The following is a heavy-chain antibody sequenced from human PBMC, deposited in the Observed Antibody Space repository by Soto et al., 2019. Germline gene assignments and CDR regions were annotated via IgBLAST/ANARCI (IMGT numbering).Heavy chain of an antibody. CDR1: GFTFSSYG. CDR2: ISYDGSNK. V-gene: IGHV3-30*18. J-gene: IGHJ6*03. CDR3: AKAPLVPYYMDV. Sequence: GGSLRLSCAASGFTFSSYGMHWVHQAPGKGLEWVAVISYDGSNKYYADSVKGRFTISRDNSKNTLYLQMNSLRAEDTAVYYCAKAPLVPYYMDVWGKGTTVTVSS. D-gene: IGHD2-8*02.